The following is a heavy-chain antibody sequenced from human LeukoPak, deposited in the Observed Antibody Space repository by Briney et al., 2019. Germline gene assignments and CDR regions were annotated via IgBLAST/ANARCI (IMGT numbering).Heavy chain of an antibody. D-gene: IGHD2-2*02. Sequence: PGRSLRLSCAASGFTFSSYGMHWVRQAPGKGLEWVAVISYDGSNRYYADSVKSRFTISRDNSKNTLYLQMNSLRAEDTAVYYCAKDQVDIVVVPAAIDTYYYYGMDVWGQGTTVTVSS. V-gene: IGHV3-30*18. CDR3: AKDQVDIVVVPAAIDTYYYYGMDV. CDR2: ISYDGSNR. CDR1: GFTFSSYG. J-gene: IGHJ6*02.